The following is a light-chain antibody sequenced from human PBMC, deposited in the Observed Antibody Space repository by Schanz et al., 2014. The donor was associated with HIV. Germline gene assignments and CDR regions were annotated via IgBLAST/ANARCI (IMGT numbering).Light chain of an antibody. J-gene: IGLJ2*01. Sequence: QSALTQPPSASGSPGQSVTISCTGTSSDVGGYNYVSWYQQHPGKAPKLIIYEVTKRPSGVPDRFSGSKSGNTASLTISGLQAEDEADYFCCSYVHFTRSVVFGGGTKLTVL. V-gene: IGLV2-8*01. CDR2: EVT. CDR3: CSYVHFTRSVV. CDR1: SSDVGGYNY.